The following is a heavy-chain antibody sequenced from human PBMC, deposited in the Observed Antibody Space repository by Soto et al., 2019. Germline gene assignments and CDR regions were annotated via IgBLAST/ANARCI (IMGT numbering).Heavy chain of an antibody. CDR1: GDSIGNFY. Sequence: SETLSLTCTVSGDSIGNFYWSWIRQPPGKGLAWIGYFFHTGDTNYSPSLKSRVTISADTSRNQFSLKLKSVTAADTAVYYCERVRHGVLDYWGQGALVTVSS. CDR3: ERVRHGVLDY. J-gene: IGHJ4*02. D-gene: IGHD6-6*01. CDR2: FFHTGDT. V-gene: IGHV4-59*01.